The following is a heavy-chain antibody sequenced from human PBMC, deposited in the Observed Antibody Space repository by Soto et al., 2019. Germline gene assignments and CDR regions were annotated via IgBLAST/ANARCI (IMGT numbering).Heavy chain of an antibody. CDR1: GYSFTSYW. CDR2: IYPGDSDT. V-gene: IGHV5-51*01. J-gene: IGHJ4*02. CDR3: ARAARDYDILTGYPIMGVDFDY. Sequence: GESLKISCKGSGYSFTSYWIGWVRQMPGKGLEWMGIIYPGDSDTRYSPSFQGQVTISADKSISTAYLQWSSLKASDTAMYYCARAARDYDILTGYPIMGVDFDYWGQGTLVTVSS. D-gene: IGHD3-9*01.